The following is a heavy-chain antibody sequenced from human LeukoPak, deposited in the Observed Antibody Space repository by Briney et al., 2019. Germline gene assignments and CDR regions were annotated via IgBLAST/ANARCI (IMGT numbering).Heavy chain of an antibody. V-gene: IGHV3-30*02. D-gene: IGHD6-19*01. CDR3: ARTAVAGTLRWFDL. J-gene: IGHJ5*02. Sequence: GGSLRLSCVASDFTFTNFGMHWVRQAPGKGLEWLSFIRYDGSNNYHADSVKGRFSISRDNSKNTLHLQMNTLRPDDTAVYYCARTAVAGTLRWFDLWGQGTLVIVSS. CDR2: IRYDGSNN. CDR1: DFTFTNFG.